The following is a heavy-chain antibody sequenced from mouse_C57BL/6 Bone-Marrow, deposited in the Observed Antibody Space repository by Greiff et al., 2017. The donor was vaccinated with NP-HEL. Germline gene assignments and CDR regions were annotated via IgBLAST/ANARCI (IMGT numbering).Heavy chain of an antibody. J-gene: IGHJ2*01. CDR3: ARGGFDY. Sequence: QVQLKQSGPELVKPGASVKISCKASGYTFTDYYINWVKQRPGQGLEWIGWIFPGSGSTYYNEKFKGKATLTVDQSSSTAYMLLSSLTSVYSAVYFCARGGFDYWGQGTTLTVSS. CDR1: GYTFTDYY. CDR2: IFPGSGST. V-gene: IGHV1-75*01.